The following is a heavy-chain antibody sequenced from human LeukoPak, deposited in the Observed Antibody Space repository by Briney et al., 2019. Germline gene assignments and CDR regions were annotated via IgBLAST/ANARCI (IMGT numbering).Heavy chain of an antibody. CDR1: GFTFSSYA. Sequence: GGSLRLSCAASGFTFSSYAMNWVRQAPGKGLEWVSAISGNGGSTYYADSVKGHFTISRDNSKNTLYLQMNSLRAEDTAVYYCAKDPQDCSGGSCYTPGYYFDYWGQETLVTVSS. V-gene: IGHV3-23*01. CDR3: AKDPQDCSGGSCYTPGYYFDY. CDR2: ISGNGGST. J-gene: IGHJ4*02. D-gene: IGHD2-15*01.